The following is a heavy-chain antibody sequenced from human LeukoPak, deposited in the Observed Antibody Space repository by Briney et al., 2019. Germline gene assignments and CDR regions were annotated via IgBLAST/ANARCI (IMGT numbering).Heavy chain of an antibody. CDR1: GGSISSSSYY. CDR3: ARQTGYFRY. Sequence: SETLSLTCTVSGGSISSSSYYWGWIRQPPGKGLEWIGSIYYSGSTYYNPSLKSRVTISVDTSKNQLSLKLSSVTAADTAVYYCARQTGYFRYWGQGTLVAVSS. D-gene: IGHD3-10*01. V-gene: IGHV4-39*01. J-gene: IGHJ1*01. CDR2: IYYSGST.